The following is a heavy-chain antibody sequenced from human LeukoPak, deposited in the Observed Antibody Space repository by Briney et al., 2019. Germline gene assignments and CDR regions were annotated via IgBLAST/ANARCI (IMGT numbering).Heavy chain of an antibody. CDR2: ISGSDSST. V-gene: IGHV3-23*01. D-gene: IGHD5-24*01. CDR1: GFTFSNSA. CDR3: AKSGYNRFDY. J-gene: IGHJ4*02. Sequence: PGGSLRLSCAASGFTFSNSAMSWVRQAPGKGLEWVSTISGSDSSTYYADSVKGGFTISRDNSKNTLYLQMNRLRADDTAVYYCAKSGYNRFDYWGQGTLVTVSS.